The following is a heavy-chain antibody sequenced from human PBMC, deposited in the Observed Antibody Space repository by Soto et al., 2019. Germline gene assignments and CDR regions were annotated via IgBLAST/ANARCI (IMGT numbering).Heavy chain of an antibody. CDR1: GGTFSTYA. CDR3: ASGIRLWLRRINNGYSG. J-gene: IGHJ4*02. Sequence: QVQLVQSGAEVKKPESSVKVSCKAPGGTFSTYAISWVRQAPGQGLEWMGGIIPMFGTANYAQRFQDRVTITADESTNTVYMELSSLRCEDTAVYFCASGIRLWLRRINNGYSGWGQGTLVTVSS. V-gene: IGHV1-69*12. D-gene: IGHD5-12*01. CDR2: IIPMFGTA.